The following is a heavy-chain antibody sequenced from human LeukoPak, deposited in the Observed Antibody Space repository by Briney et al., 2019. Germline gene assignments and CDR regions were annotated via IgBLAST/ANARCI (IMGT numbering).Heavy chain of an antibody. D-gene: IGHD2-8*02. CDR2: ISPTGSYT. CDR1: GYTFTNYY. J-gene: IGHJ4*02. CDR3: AREESGGYFDY. V-gene: IGHV1-46*01. Sequence: GASVKVSCKASGYTFTNYYMHWVRQAPGQGLEWVGLISPTGSYTNYAQKFRSRVTMTRDTSTTTVYMELSSLRSDDTAVYYCAREESGGYFDYWGQGTLVSVSS.